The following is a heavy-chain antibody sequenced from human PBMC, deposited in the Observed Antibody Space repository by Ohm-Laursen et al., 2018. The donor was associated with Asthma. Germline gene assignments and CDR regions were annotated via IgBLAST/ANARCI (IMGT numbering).Heavy chain of an antibody. CDR1: GFAFSRYG. Sequence: RLSCTASGFAFSRYGMYWVRQAPGKGQQREAVIWSDGSNEDYAESVKGRFTISRDNSKNTLYLQMNSLRADDTAVYYCARPTRELRHWGQGTLVTVSS. CDR3: ARPTRELRH. V-gene: IGHV3-33*07. J-gene: IGHJ4*02. CDR2: IWSDGSNE. D-gene: IGHD1-26*01.